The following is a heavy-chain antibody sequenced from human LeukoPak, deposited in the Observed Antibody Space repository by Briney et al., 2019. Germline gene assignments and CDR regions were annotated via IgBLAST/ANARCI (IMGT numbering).Heavy chain of an antibody. CDR2: IYYSGTT. D-gene: IGHD3-10*01. Sequence: SETLSLTCTVSGGSISSGGYYWGWIRQPPGKGLEWIGSIYYSGTTYYNPSLKSRVTISVDTSKNQFSLKLSSVTAADTAVYCCARHYYGSGNWFDPWGQGTLVTVSS. J-gene: IGHJ5*02. CDR1: GGSISSGGYY. V-gene: IGHV4-39*01. CDR3: ARHYYGSGNWFDP.